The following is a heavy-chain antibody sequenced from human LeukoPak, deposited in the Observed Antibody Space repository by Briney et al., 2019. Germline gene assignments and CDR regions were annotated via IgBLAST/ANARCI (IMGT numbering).Heavy chain of an antibody. CDR2: IKQDGSEK. CDR3: ARVRGIVVVPADSMGAFDI. CDR1: GFTFSSYW. Sequence: PGGSLRLSCGASGFTFSSYWMSWVRQAPGKGQEWVANIKQDGSEKYYVDSVKGRFTISRDNAKNSLYLQMNSLRAEDTAVYYCARVRGIVVVPADSMGAFDIWGQGTMVTFSS. D-gene: IGHD2-2*01. V-gene: IGHV3-7*01. J-gene: IGHJ3*02.